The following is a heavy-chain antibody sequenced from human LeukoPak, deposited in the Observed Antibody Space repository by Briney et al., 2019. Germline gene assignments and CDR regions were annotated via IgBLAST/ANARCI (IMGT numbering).Heavy chain of an antibody. CDR3: AKGLAAAGFFDY. CDR1: GFTFSSYA. Sequence: GGSLRLSCAASGFTFSSYAMSWVRQAPGKGLGWVSAISGSGGSTYYADSVKGRFTISRDNSKNTLYLQMNSLRAEDTAVYYCAKGLAAAGFFDYWGQGTLVTVSS. CDR2: ISGSGGST. J-gene: IGHJ4*02. D-gene: IGHD6-13*01. V-gene: IGHV3-23*01.